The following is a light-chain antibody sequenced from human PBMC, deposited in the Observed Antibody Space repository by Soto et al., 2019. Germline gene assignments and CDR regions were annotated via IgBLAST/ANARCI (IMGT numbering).Light chain of an antibody. CDR3: SSYAGSSTYV. CDR1: SSDVGGYDY. J-gene: IGLJ1*01. Sequence: QSALTQPPSASGSPGQSVTTSCTGTSSDVGGYDYVSWYQQHPGKAPKLMIYEVSKRPSGVPDRFSGSKSGNTASLTVSGLQAEDEADYYCSSYAGSSTYVFGTGTKLTVL. V-gene: IGLV2-8*01. CDR2: EVS.